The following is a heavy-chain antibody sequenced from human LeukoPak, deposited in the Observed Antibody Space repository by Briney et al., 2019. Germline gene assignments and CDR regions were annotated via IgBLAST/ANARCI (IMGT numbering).Heavy chain of an antibody. Sequence: GGSLRLSCAASGFTFSTYWMHWVRQAPGKGLEWVSAISGSGGSTYNADSVKGRFTISRDNSKNTLFLQMNSLRVEDTAVYYCAKLIDAADTGYWGQGTLVTVSS. CDR3: AKLIDAADTGY. CDR1: GFTFSTYW. V-gene: IGHV3-23*01. D-gene: IGHD6-13*01. CDR2: ISGSGGST. J-gene: IGHJ4*02.